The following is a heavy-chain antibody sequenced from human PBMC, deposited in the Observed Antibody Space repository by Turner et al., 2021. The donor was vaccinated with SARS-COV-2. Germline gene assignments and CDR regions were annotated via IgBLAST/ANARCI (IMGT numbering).Heavy chain of an antibody. J-gene: IGHJ4*02. CDR2: ISSSSSYI. CDR3: ARELAGRFGGATEIDY. Sequence: EVQLVESGGGLVKPGGSLRLSCAASGFTFSSYSMNWVRQAPGKGLEWVSFISSSSSYIYYADSVKGRFTISGDNAKNSLYLQMNSLRAEDTAVYYCARELAGRFGGATEIDYWGQGTLVTVSS. CDR1: GFTFSSYS. D-gene: IGHD1-26*01. V-gene: IGHV3-21*01.